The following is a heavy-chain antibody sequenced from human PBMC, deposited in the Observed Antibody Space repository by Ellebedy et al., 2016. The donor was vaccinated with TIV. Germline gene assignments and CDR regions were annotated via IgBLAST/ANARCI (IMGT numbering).Heavy chain of an antibody. J-gene: IGHJ5*02. Sequence: AASVKVSCKASGYTFTSYYMNWVRQAPGQGLEWMGIINPSGGSTSYAQKLQGRVTMTRDTSTSTVYMELSSLRSDDTAVYYCARGNRVERYYGSGTLDPWGQGTLVTVSS. CDR3: ARGNRVERYYGSGTLDP. CDR2: INPSGGST. CDR1: GYTFTSYY. D-gene: IGHD3-10*01. V-gene: IGHV1-46*04.